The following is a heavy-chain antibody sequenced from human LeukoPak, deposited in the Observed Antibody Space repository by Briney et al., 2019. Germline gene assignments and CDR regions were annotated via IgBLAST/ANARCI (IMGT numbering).Heavy chain of an antibody. J-gene: IGHJ6*02. CDR3: AREIAAREIYYYYGVDV. D-gene: IGHD6-6*01. V-gene: IGHV3-23*01. Sequence: PTGGSLRLSCAASGFTFSSYAMSWVRQAPGKGLEWVSAISGSGGSTYYADSVKGRFTIFRDNSKNTLYLQMNSLRAEDTAVYYCAREIAAREIYYYYGVDVWGQGTTVTVSS. CDR1: GFTFSSYA. CDR2: ISGSGGST.